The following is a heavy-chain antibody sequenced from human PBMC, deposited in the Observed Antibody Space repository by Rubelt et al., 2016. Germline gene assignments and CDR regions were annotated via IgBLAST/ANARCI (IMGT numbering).Heavy chain of an antibody. J-gene: IGHJ3*02. D-gene: IGHD6-19*01. CDR2: INTAGTT. CDR1: GFTFSNYV. V-gene: IGHV3-23*01. Sequence: LESGGDLVQPGGSLRLSCAASGFTFSNYVMSWVRQAPGKGLEWVSAINTAGTTFYADSVKGRFIISRDNSRTTMYLQMNSLRVEDTAIYYCAKYSSHWWNDVLDIWGQGTVVTVSS. CDR3: AKYSSHWWNDVLDI.